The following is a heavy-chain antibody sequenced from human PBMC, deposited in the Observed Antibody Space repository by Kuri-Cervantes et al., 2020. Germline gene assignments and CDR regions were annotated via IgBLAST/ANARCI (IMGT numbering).Heavy chain of an antibody. D-gene: IGHD3-10*01. J-gene: IGHJ6*03. CDR2: ISGSGGST. Sequence: GGSLRLSCAASGFTFSSYDMTWVRQAPGKRLEWVSGISGSGGSTYYPDSVQGRFTVSRDNSKNTLYLQMNSLKTEDTAVYYCTTDLGGGELYYYYYMDVWGKGTTVTVSS. CDR1: GFTFSSYD. CDR3: TTDLGGGELYYYYYMDV. V-gene: IGHV3-23*01.